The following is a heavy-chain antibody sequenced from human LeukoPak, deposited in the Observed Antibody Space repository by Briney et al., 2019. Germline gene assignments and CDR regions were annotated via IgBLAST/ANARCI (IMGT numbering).Heavy chain of an antibody. CDR1: GFTFDDYA. CDR2: ISWNSGSI. V-gene: IGHV3-9*01. J-gene: IGHJ3*02. Sequence: GGSLRLSCAASGFTFDDYAMHWVRQAPGKGLEWVSGISWNSGSIGYADSVKGRFTISRDNAKNSLYLQMNSLRAEDTALYYCAKVGVSSWDAFDIWGQGTMVTVSS. CDR3: AKVGVSSWDAFDI. D-gene: IGHD6-13*01.